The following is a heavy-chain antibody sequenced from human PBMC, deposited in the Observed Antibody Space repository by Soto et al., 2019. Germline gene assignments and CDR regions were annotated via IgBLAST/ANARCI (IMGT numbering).Heavy chain of an antibody. CDR2: MYSGGNT. V-gene: IGHV4-59*01. J-gene: IGHJ4*02. D-gene: IGHD1-26*01. Sequence: PSETLSLTCTVSGGSISGYYWSWIRQPPGKGLEWIGYMYSGGNTNYNPSLKSRVTLSVDTSKNQFSLKVSSVTAADTAVYYCARESSGSYLYYFDYWGQGTLVTVSS. CDR1: GGSISGYY. CDR3: ARESSGSYLYYFDY.